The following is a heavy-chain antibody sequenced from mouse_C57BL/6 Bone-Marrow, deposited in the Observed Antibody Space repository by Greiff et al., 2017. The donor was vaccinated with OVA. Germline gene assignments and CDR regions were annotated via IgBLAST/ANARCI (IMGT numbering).Heavy chain of an antibody. Sequence: GGGLVQPKGSLKLSCAASGFSFNTYAMNWVRQAPGKGLAWVARIRSKSNNYATYYADSVKDRFTISRDDSESMLYLQMNNLKTEDTAMYYCVRHGYYYFDYWGQGTTLTVSS. D-gene: IGHD2-14*01. CDR3: VRHGYYYFDY. V-gene: IGHV10-1*01. CDR1: GFSFNTYA. J-gene: IGHJ2*01. CDR2: IRSKSNNYAT.